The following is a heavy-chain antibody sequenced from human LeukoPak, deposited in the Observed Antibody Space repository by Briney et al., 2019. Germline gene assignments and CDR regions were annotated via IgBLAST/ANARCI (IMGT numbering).Heavy chain of an antibody. J-gene: IGHJ4*02. CDR3: AKDGYSSSWYFDY. V-gene: IGHV3-23*01. CDR2: ISGSGGST. CDR1: GFTFSSYG. Sequence: PGGTLRLSCAASGFTFSSYGMSWVRQAPGKGLEWVSAISGSGGSTYYADSVKGWFTISRDNSKNTLYLQMNSLRAEDTAVYYCAKDGYSSSWYFDYWGQGTLVTVSS. D-gene: IGHD6-13*01.